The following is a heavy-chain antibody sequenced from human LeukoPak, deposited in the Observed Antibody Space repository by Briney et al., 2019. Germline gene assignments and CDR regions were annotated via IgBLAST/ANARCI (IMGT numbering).Heavy chain of an antibody. J-gene: IGHJ4*02. CDR2: IKQDGSEK. D-gene: IGHD3-16*01. CDR1: GFTFSSFW. CDR3: ARWGGGFDY. Sequence: GGSLRLSCAASGFTFSSFWMSWVRQAPGKGLEWVANIKQDGSEKYYVDCVKGRFTISRHNAHTSLYLQMNSLRPEDTAVYYCARWGGGFDYWGQGTLVTVSS. V-gene: IGHV3-7*04.